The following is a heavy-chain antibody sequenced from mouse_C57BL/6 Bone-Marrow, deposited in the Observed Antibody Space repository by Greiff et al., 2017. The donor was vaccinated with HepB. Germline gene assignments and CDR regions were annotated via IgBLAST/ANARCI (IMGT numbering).Heavy chain of an antibody. V-gene: IGHV1-55*01. J-gene: IGHJ3*01. CDR3: ARRGLLWSLRAY. CDR1: GYTFTSYW. CDR2: IYPGSGST. Sequence: QVQLQQPGAELVKPGASVKMSCKASGYTFTSYWITWVKQRPGQGLAWIGDIYPGSGSTNYNEKFKSKATLTVDTSSSTAYMQLSSLTSEDSAVYYCARRGLLWSLRAYWGQGTLVTVSA. D-gene: IGHD2-1*01.